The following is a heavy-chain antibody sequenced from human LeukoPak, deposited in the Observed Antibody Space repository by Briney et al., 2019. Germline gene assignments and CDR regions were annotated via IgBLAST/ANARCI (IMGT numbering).Heavy chain of an antibody. CDR1: GGSFSGYY. D-gene: IGHD6-13*01. J-gene: IGHJ5*02. CDR2: INHSGST. Sequence: SETLSLTCAVYGGSFSGYYWSWIRQPPGKGLEWIGEINHSGSTNYNPSLKSRVTISVDTSKNQFSLKLSSVTAADTAVYYCARGYIAAAGHWWFDPWGQRTLVTVSS. V-gene: IGHV4-34*01. CDR3: ARGYIAAAGHWWFDP.